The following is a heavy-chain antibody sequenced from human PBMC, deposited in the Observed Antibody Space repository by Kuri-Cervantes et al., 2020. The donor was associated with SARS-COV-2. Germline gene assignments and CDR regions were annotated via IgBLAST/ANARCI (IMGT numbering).Heavy chain of an antibody. CDR1: GYTFTGYY. Sequence: ASVKVSCKASGYTFTGYYMHWVRQAPGQGLEWMGWINPNSGGTNYAQKFQGRVTMTRDTSISTAYMELNRLRSDDTAAYYCARESIAARLDAFDIWGQGTMVTVSS. CDR2: INPNSGGT. J-gene: IGHJ3*02. D-gene: IGHD6-6*01. V-gene: IGHV1-2*02. CDR3: ARESIAARLDAFDI.